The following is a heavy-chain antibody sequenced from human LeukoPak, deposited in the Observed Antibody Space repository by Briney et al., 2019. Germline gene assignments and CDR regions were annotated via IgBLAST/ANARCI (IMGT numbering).Heavy chain of an antibody. CDR1: GFTFSSYG. CDR3: AKERPQTYYDFWSGRAYYYYGMDV. J-gene: IGHJ6*02. Sequence: GGSLRLSCAASGFTFSSYGMHWVRQAPGKGLERVAVISYDGSNKYSADSVKGRFTISRDSSKNTLYLQMNSLRAEDTAVYYCAKERPQTYYDFWSGRAYYYYGMDVWGQGTTVTVSS. V-gene: IGHV3-30*18. CDR2: ISYDGSNK. D-gene: IGHD3-3*01.